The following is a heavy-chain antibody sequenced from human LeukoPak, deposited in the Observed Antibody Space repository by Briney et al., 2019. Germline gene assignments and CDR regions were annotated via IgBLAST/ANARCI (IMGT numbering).Heavy chain of an antibody. Sequence: SETLSLTCAVYGGSFSGYYWSWIRQPPGKGLEWIGEINHSGSTNYNPSLKSRVTISVDTSKNQFSLKLSSVTAADTAVYYCARGRREGGYVRRDWFDPWGQGTLVSVSS. J-gene: IGHJ5*02. D-gene: IGHD5-12*01. V-gene: IGHV4-34*01. CDR2: INHSGST. CDR3: ARGRREGGYVRRDWFDP. CDR1: GGSFSGYY.